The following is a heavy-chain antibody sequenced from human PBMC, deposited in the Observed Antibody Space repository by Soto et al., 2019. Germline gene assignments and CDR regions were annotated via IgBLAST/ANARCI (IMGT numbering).Heavy chain of an antibody. D-gene: IGHD2-8*01. Sequence: SETLSLTCAVSGVSISSGGYTWSWIRQPPGKGLEWIGYISRAGRTFYTPSLISRVTISVDRSKNQFSLNLSSVTAADTAVYFCARAPTPGVRNLYFGSWGQGTLVTVSS. CDR1: GVSISSGGYT. J-gene: IGHJ4*02. CDR3: ARAPTPGVRNLYFGS. CDR2: ISRAGRT. V-gene: IGHV4-30-2*01.